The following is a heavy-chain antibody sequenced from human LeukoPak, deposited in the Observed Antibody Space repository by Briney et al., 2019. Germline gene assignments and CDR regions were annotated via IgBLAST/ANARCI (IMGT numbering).Heavy chain of an antibody. CDR2: IGTAGDT. Sequence: RTGGSLRLSCATSGFTFSNHAMHWVRQATGKGLEWVSAIGTAGDTFYPGSVKGRFTISRENAKNSLSLQMNSLRAEDTAVYYCVRQQTPHGNFDYWGQGTLVTVSS. D-gene: IGHD1-26*01. CDR3: VRQQTPHGNFDY. J-gene: IGHJ4*02. CDR1: GFTFSNHA. V-gene: IGHV3-13*01.